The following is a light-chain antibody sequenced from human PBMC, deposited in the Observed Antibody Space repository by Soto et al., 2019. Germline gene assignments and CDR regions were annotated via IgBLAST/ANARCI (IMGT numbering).Light chain of an antibody. CDR3: QQYNNWPWT. J-gene: IGKJ1*01. CDR1: QSISDT. Sequence: DIVMTQSPSTISLLAGGRATLSCRASQSISDTLAWYQQKPGQAPRLLIHGASTRATGFPARFSGSGSGTDFTLTISSLQSEDFAVYYCQQYNNWPWTFGQGTEVDI. V-gene: IGKV3-15*01. CDR2: GAS.